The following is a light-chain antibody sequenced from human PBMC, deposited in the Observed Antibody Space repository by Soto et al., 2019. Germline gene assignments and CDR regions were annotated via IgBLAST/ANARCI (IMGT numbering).Light chain of an antibody. CDR3: SSYTSSSTLAV. CDR2: DVS. CDR1: SSDVSGYNY. Sequence: QSVLTQPASVSGSPGQSITISCTGTSSDVSGYNYVSWYQQHPGKAPKLMIYDVSNRPSGVSNRFSGSKSGNTASLTISGLQAEDEADYYCSSYTSSSTLAVFGGGTQLTVL. V-gene: IGLV2-14*01. J-gene: IGLJ2*01.